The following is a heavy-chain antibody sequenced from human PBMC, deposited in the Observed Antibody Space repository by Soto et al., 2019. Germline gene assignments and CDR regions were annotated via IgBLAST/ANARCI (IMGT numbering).Heavy chain of an antibody. CDR1: GFTFSSYD. J-gene: IGHJ6*02. Sequence: EVQLVESGGGLVQPGGSLRLSCAASGFTFSSYDMHWVRQVTGKGLEWVSAIGTAGDTYYPDSVKGRFTISRENAKNSLYLQMHSLRAGDTAVYYCVRFRPWYSGMDVWGQGTTVTVSS. V-gene: IGHV3-13*04. CDR3: VRFRPWYSGMDV. D-gene: IGHD6-6*01. CDR2: IGTAGDT.